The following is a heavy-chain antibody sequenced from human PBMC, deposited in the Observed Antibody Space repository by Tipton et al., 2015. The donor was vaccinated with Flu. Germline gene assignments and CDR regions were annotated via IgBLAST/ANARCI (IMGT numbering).Heavy chain of an antibody. V-gene: IGHV4-38-2*02. CDR1: GYSISSGYY. J-gene: IGHJ4*02. CDR3: AKVSSWSFFFDS. CDR2: IYHSGST. Sequence: TLSLTCTVSGYSISSGYYWGWSRQPPGKGLEWIGSIYHSGSTYYNSSLKSRVTISVDTSKNQFSLKLTSVTAADTTLYYCAKVSSWSFFFDSWGQGTQVTVST. D-gene: IGHD6-13*01.